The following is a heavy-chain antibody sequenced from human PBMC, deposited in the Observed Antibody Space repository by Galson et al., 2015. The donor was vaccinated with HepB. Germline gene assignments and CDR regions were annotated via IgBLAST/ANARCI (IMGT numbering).Heavy chain of an antibody. CDR2: IRSKANSYAT. J-gene: IGHJ4*02. CDR3: RGEYCSGGSFVFDY. V-gene: IGHV3-73*01. CDR1: GFTFSGYA. D-gene: IGHD2-15*01. Sequence: SLRLSCAASGFTFSGYAMHWVRQASGKGLEWVGRIRSKANSYATAYAASVKGRFTISRDDSKNTADLQMNSLKTEDTAVYYCRGEYCSGGSFVFDYWGQGTLVTVSS.